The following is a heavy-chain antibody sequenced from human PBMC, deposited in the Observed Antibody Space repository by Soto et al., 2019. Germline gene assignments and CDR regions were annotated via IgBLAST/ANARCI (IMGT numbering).Heavy chain of an antibody. CDR2: INWNSGSI. V-gene: IGHV3-9*01. CDR3: AKGYNYDRSGNPDY. D-gene: IGHD3-22*01. J-gene: IGHJ4*02. Sequence: GGSLRLSCAASVFTFDDYAMHWVRQAPGKGLEWVSGINWNSGSIGYADSVKGRFTISRDNAKNSLYLQMNSLRTEDTALYYCAKGYNYDRSGNPDYWGQGTLVTVSS. CDR1: VFTFDDYA.